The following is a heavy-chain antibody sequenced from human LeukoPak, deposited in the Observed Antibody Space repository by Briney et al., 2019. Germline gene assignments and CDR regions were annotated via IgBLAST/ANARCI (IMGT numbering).Heavy chain of an antibody. V-gene: IGHV3-33*01. CDR1: GFTFSSFG. D-gene: IGHD3-10*01. CDR2: IWYDGSDK. J-gene: IGHJ4*02. Sequence: GGSLRLSCAASGFTFSSFGMHWVRQAPGKGMEWVGIIWYDGSDKYYADSVKGRFTISRDNSKNTLYLQMNSLRAEDTAVYYCARGDHGSGSYYDFWGQGTLVTVSS. CDR3: ARGDHGSGSYYDF.